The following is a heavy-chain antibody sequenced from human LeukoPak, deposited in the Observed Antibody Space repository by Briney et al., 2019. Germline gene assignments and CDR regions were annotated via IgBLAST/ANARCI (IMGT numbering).Heavy chain of an antibody. Sequence: GASVKVSCKASGGTFSSYAISWVRQAPGQGLEWMGRIIPILGIANYAQKFQGRVTITADESTSTAYMELSSLRSEDTAVYYCARQVVHSGSYPSPYYYYMDVWGKGTTVTASS. CDR3: ARQVVHSGSYPSPYYYYMDV. V-gene: IGHV1-69*04. D-gene: IGHD1-26*01. CDR1: GGTFSSYA. J-gene: IGHJ6*03. CDR2: IIPILGIA.